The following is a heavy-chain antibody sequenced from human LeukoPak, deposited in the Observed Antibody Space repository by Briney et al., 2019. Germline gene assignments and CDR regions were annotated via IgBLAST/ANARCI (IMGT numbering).Heavy chain of an antibody. V-gene: IGHV1-18*01. CDR1: GYTFTSYG. D-gene: IGHD2-21*02. CDR3: ARGVACGGDCFSPRNDY. J-gene: IGHJ4*02. Sequence: ASVTVSCKASGYTFTSYGISWVRQAPGQGLEWMGWISAYNGNTNYAQKLQGRVTMTTDTSTSTAYMELRSLRSDDTAVYYCARGVACGGDCFSPRNDYWGQGTLVTASS. CDR2: ISAYNGNT.